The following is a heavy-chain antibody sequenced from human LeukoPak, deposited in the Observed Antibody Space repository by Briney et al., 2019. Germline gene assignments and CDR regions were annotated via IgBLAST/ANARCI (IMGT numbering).Heavy chain of an antibody. J-gene: IGHJ4*02. CDR1: GFTVSSNY. V-gene: IGHV3-66*01. D-gene: IGHD3-22*01. CDR3: ARDLSYYDSSGYYDY. Sequence: GGSLRLSCAASGFTVSSNYMSCVRQAPGKGLEWVSVIYSGGSTYYADSVKGRFTISRDNSKNTLYLQMNSLRAEDTAVYYCARDLSYYDSSGYYDYWDQGTLVTVSS. CDR2: IYSGGST.